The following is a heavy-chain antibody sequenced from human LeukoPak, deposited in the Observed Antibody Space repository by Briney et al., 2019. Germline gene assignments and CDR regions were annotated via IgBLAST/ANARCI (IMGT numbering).Heavy chain of an antibody. J-gene: IGHJ4*02. D-gene: IGHD3-22*01. Sequence: GASVKVSCKASGYTFTGYYMHWVRQAPGQGLEWMGWINPNSGGTNYAQKFQGRVTITRDTSISTAYMELSRLRSDDTAVYYCARSSDSSGYPPYYFDYWGQGTLVTVSS. CDR1: GYTFTGYY. V-gene: IGHV1-2*02. CDR2: INPNSGGT. CDR3: ARSSDSSGYPPYYFDY.